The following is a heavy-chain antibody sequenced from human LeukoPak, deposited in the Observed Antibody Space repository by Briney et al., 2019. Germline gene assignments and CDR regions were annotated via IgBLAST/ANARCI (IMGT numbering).Heavy chain of an antibody. CDR3: ARDYGGSSGWFDP. CDR1: GGTFTSYG. CDR2: MSPNSDNT. Sequence: GSVKVSCKASGGTFTSYGISWVRQAPGQGLEWMGWMSPNSDNTGYAQKFQGRVTFTRDTSISTAYMELRSLTSEDTAVYYCARDYGGSSGWFDPWGQGTLVTVSS. V-gene: IGHV1-8*02. D-gene: IGHD4-23*01. J-gene: IGHJ5*02.